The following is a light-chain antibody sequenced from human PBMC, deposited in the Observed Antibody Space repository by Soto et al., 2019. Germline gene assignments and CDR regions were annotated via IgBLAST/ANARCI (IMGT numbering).Light chain of an antibody. CDR2: WAS. Sequence: DIVMTQSPDSLAVSLGERATINCKSSQSVLYNSNNKNYLAWYQQKPGQPPKLLIYWASTRESGVPDRFSGSGSATDFTLTINSQQAEDVAVYYCQQYFSTPPSFGQGTKLEIK. CDR3: QQYFSTPPS. CDR1: QSVLYNSNNKNY. V-gene: IGKV4-1*01. J-gene: IGKJ2*01.